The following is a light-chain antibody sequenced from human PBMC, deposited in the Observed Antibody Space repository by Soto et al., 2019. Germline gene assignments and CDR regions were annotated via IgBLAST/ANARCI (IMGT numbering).Light chain of an antibody. CDR3: QHYGSPLT. CDR1: QSVRSSY. CDR2: GAS. V-gene: IGKV3-20*01. J-gene: IGKJ4*01. Sequence: EIVLTQSPGTLSLSPGGRDTLSCRASQSVRSSYLAWYQQRTGQAPRLLIFGASFRATGIPDRFSGSGSGKDFTLTISRLEPEDFAVYYCQHYGSPLTFGGGTKVDIK.